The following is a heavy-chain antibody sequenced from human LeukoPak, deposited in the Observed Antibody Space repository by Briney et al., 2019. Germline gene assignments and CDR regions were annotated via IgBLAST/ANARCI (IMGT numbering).Heavy chain of an antibody. Sequence: PGGSLRLSCAAPGFTFSSPGMHWVRQPPGKGLEWIGEINHSGGPNYNPSLKSRVTISVDTSKNQFSLKLSSVTAADTAVYYCARGRAYYDILTGYYKSGGYDYWGQGTLVTVSS. CDR2: INHSGGP. J-gene: IGHJ4*02. D-gene: IGHD3-9*01. V-gene: IGHV4-34*01. CDR1: GFTFSSPG. CDR3: ARGRAYYDILTGYYKSGGYDY.